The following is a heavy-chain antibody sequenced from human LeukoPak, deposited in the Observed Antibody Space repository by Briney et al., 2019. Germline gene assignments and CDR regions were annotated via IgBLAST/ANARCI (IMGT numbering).Heavy chain of an antibody. CDR1: GFTFGSFW. CDR2: MKGDGSNI. CDR3: ARDFPYCNDEQCSFNRDV. V-gene: IGHV3-7*01. D-gene: IGHD2/OR15-2a*01. J-gene: IGHJ6*04. Sequence: PGGSLRLSCAASGFTFGSFWMSWVRQAPGRGLEWVATMKGDGSNIYYVDSVKGRFTISRDNARNSLYLQMNSLRAEDTAVYYCARDFPYCNDEQCSFNRDVWGKGTTVIVSS.